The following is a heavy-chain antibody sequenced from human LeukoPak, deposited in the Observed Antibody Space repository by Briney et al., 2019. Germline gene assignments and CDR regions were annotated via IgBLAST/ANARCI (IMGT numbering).Heavy chain of an antibody. V-gene: IGHV4-31*03. CDR2: IYYSGST. CDR1: GGSISSGGYY. Sequence: SETLSLTCTVSGGSISSGGYYWRWIRQHPGKGLEWIGYIYYSGSTYYNPSLKSRVTISVDTSKNQFSLKLSSVTAADTAVYYCARGANSPDSSGSNWFDPWGQGTLVTVSS. J-gene: IGHJ5*02. CDR3: ARGANSPDSSGSNWFDP. D-gene: IGHD3-22*01.